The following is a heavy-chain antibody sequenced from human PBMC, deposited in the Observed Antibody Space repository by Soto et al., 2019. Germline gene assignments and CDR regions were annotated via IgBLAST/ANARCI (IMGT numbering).Heavy chain of an antibody. V-gene: IGHV4-59*12. J-gene: IGHJ5*02. CDR2: MYHSGST. D-gene: IGHD6-13*01. CDR3: ARLVGSSWYIGWFDP. CDR1: GGSISSYY. Sequence: LSLTCTVSGGSISSYYWSWIRQPPGKGLEWIGYMYHSGSTYYNPSLKSRVTISIDRSKNQFSLKLSSVTAADTAVYYCARLVGSSWYIGWFDPWGQGTLVTAPQ.